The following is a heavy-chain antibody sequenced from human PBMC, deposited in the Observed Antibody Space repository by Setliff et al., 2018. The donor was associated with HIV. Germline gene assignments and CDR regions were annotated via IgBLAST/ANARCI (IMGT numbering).Heavy chain of an antibody. J-gene: IGHJ3*01. D-gene: IGHD6-6*01. CDR1: GYIFTNFW. V-gene: IGHV5-51*01. CDR2: IYPGDSDI. Sequence: GESLKISCQASGYIFTNFWIGWVRQVPGKGLEWMGNIYPGDSDIRYNPSFQGQVTISADKSISTAYLQWSSLKASDTAMYYCARPVHHAFDLWGQGTMVTVSS. CDR3: ARPVHHAFDL.